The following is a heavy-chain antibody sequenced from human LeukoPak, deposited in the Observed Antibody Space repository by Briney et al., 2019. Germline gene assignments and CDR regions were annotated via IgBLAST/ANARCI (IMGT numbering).Heavy chain of an antibody. D-gene: IGHD6-19*01. V-gene: IGHV4-59*07. Sequence: PSYALSVTCMHCRGSLRRYWWSWLGLPPAAGLEGTGYIYDSGSTKYNPSLKSRVTISVDTSKNQFSLKLSSVTAADTAVYYCASMDSSGWPFDYWGQGTLVTVSS. CDR3: ASMDSSGWPFDY. CDR2: IYDSGST. J-gene: IGHJ4*02. CDR1: RGSLRRYW.